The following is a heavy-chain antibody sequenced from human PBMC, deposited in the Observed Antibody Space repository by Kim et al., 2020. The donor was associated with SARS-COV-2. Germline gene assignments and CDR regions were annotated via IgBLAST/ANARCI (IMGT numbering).Heavy chain of an antibody. CDR1: GYTFTSYY. CDR2: INPSGGST. Sequence: ASVKVSCKASGYTFTSYYMHWVRQAPGQGLEWMGIINPSGGSTSYAQKFQGRVTMTRDTSTSTVYMELSSLRSEDTAVYYCARPGYSYAKSYYYYYYGMDVWGQGTTVTVSS. V-gene: IGHV1-46*01. J-gene: IGHJ6*02. CDR3: ARPGYSYAKSYYYYYYGMDV. D-gene: IGHD5-18*01.